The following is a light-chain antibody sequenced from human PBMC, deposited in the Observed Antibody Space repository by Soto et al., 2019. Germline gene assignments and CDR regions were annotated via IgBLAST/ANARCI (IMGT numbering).Light chain of an antibody. CDR3: QQYARSPLT. J-gene: IGKJ4*01. CDR2: GAS. V-gene: IGKV3-20*01. CDR1: KCVSSSY. Sequence: DIVLTPSPGTLSLSPGERATLSCRSSKCVSSSYLAWYQQKPGQAPRLLIYGASSRATGIPDRFRGSGSETHFSLTISRLEHEDVAVYYCQQYARSPLTFGGGTKVEI.